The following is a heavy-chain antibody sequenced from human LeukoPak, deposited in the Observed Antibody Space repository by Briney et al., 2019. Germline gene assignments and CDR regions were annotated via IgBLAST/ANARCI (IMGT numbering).Heavy chain of an antibody. CDR1: GGSISYFH. Sequence: SETLSLTCTVSGGSISYFHWSWIRQAPGKELEWIGYIYYTGSTDYSPSLKSRATLSVGTSTTQFPLKSSSFTAADTAVYYWARHSKTAFGERAVDYCGQGVLGTVSS. CDR2: IYYTGST. CDR3: ARHSKTAFGERAVDY. J-gene: IGHJ4*02. V-gene: IGHV4-59*08. D-gene: IGHD2-21*01.